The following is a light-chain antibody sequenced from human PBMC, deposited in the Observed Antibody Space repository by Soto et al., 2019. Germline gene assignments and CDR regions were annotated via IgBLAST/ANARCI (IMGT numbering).Light chain of an antibody. CDR2: GAS. Sequence: IQLTQSPSSLSASVGDRVTISCRASQGIANFLAWYQQKPGKAPKLLIYGASTLQSGVPSRFSGSGSGTDFTLTIRSLQPEDFATYYCQHLNSFPIPFGPGTKVDIK. CDR1: QGIANF. V-gene: IGKV1-9*01. J-gene: IGKJ3*01. CDR3: QHLNSFPIP.